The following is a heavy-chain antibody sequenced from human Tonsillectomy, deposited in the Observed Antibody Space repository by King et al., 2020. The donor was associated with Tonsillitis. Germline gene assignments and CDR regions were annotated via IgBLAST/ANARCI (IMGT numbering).Heavy chain of an antibody. V-gene: IGHV3-7*03. J-gene: IGHJ6*02. CDR3: ARDSYGDYYYGMDV. D-gene: IGHD4-17*01. Sequence: DVQLVESGGGLVQPGGSLRLSCVVSGFTFSSYWMSWVRQAPGKGLEWVANINQDGSEKYYVDSVKGRFTISRDNAKNSLYLQMNSLRAEDTAVYYCARDSYGDYYYGMDVWGPGTTVTVSS. CDR1: GFTFSSYW. CDR2: INQDGSEK.